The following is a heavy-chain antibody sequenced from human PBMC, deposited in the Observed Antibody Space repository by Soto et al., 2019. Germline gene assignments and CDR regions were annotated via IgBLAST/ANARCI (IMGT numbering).Heavy chain of an antibody. Sequence: GESLKISCKGSGYSFTSYWIGWVRQMPGKGLEWMGIIYPGDSDTRYSPSFQGQVTISADKSISTAYLQWSSLKASDTAMYYCARTLRTYYDFWSGYPPGYYGMDVWGQGTTVT. J-gene: IGHJ6*02. CDR2: IYPGDSDT. CDR3: ARTLRTYYDFWSGYPPGYYGMDV. D-gene: IGHD3-3*01. V-gene: IGHV5-51*01. CDR1: GYSFTSYW.